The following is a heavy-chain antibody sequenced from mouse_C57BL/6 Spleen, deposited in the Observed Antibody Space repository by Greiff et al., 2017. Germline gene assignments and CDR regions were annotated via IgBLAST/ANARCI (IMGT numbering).Heavy chain of an antibody. V-gene: IGHV1-55*01. Sequence: QVQLQQSGAELVKPGASVKMSCKASGYTFTSYWITWVKQRPGQGLEWIGDIYPGSGSTNYNEKFKSKATLTVDTSSSTAYMQLSSLTSEDSAVYYCAREGITTASMDYWGQGTSVTVSS. CDR1: GYTFTSYW. CDR3: AREGITTASMDY. D-gene: IGHD1-1*01. CDR2: IYPGSGST. J-gene: IGHJ4*01.